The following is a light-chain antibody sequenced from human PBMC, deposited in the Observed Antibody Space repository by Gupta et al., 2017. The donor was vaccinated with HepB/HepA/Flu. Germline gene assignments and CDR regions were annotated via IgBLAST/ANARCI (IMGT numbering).Light chain of an antibody. CDR2: AAS. J-gene: IGKJ1*01. V-gene: IGKV1-39*01. CDR1: QSISSY. Sequence: XIQMTXXPSSLXATVGDRVTITCRASQSISSYLNWYQQKPGKAPKLLIYAASSLQSGVPSRFSGSGSGTDFTLTISSLQPEDFATYYCQQSYSTPWTFGQGTKVEIK. CDR3: QQSYSTPWT.